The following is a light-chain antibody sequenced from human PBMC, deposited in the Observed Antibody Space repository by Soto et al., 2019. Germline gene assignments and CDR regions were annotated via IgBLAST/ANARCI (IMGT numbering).Light chain of an antibody. Sequence: QSVLTQPPSVSAAPGQKVTISCSGSSSNIGNNYLSWYQQLPGTAPKLLIYENKKRPSGIPDRFSGSKSGTSATLGISGLQTGDEADYYCGTWDSSLSAGVFGEGTKLTVL. CDR3: GTWDSSLSAGV. J-gene: IGLJ1*01. CDR2: ENK. V-gene: IGLV1-51*02. CDR1: SSNIGNNY.